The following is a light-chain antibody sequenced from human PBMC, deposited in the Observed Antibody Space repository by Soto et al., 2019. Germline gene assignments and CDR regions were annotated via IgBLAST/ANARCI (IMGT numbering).Light chain of an antibody. V-gene: IGLV2-11*01. CDR1: SSDVGGYKY. CDR3: CSYGGSYTYV. Sequence: QSALTQPRSVSGSPGQSVTISCTGTSSDVGGYKYVSWYQQHPGKAPKVMIYDVSKRPSGVPDRFSGSKSGNTAYLTISGLQAEDEADYYCCSYGGSYTYVFGTGTKVTVL. J-gene: IGLJ1*01. CDR2: DVS.